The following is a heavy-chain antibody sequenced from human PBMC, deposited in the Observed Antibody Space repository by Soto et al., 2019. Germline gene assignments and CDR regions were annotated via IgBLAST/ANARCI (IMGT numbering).Heavy chain of an antibody. Sequence: ESLKFSCKGSGYSFTSYWIGWVRQMPEKGLEWMGIIYPGDSDTRYSPSFQGQVTISADKSISTAYLQWSSLKASDTAMYYCARRGQLVLDYYYYGMDVWGQGTTVTVSS. J-gene: IGHJ6*02. CDR1: GYSFTSYW. V-gene: IGHV5-51*01. CDR2: IYPGDSDT. D-gene: IGHD6-6*01. CDR3: ARRGQLVLDYYYYGMDV.